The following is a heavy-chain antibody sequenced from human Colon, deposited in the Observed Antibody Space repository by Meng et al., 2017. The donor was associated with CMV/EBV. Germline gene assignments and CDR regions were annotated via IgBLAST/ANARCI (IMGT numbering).Heavy chain of an antibody. CDR3: ASHSSYVWGSHH. CDR2: IDPTTGRT. CDR1: GNSFPGYY. J-gene: IGHJ1*01. D-gene: IGHD3-16*01. V-gene: IGHV1-2*02. Sequence: QVRLGASGVWGRMPGASVKVSCNASGNSFPGYYIHWVRKAPGQGLEWMGWIDPTTGRTDYAQKFQGTVTMTRDTSISTAYLELSRLTSDDTAVYYCASHSSYVWGSHHWGQGTLVTVSS.